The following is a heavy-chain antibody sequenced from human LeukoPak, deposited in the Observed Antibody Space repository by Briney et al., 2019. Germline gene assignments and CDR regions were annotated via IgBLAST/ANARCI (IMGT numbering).Heavy chain of an antibody. V-gene: IGHV3-11*04. D-gene: IGHD3-10*01. J-gene: IGHJ4*02. CDR1: GFRFSDYY. CDR2: ISSSGSTI. Sequence: PGGSLRLSCAASGFRFSDYYMSWIRQAPGKGQEWVSHISSSGSTIYYADSMKGRFTISRDNAKNSLYLQMNSLRAEDTAVYYWVRALWLREGFFDYWSQGTLATVSS. CDR3: VRALWLREGFFDY.